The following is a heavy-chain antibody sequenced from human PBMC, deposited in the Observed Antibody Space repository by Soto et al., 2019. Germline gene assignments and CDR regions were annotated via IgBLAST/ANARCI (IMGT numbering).Heavy chain of an antibody. J-gene: IGHJ6*02. CDR2: ISYDGSNK. V-gene: IGHV3-30*18. Sequence: VGSLRLSCVASGFTFSNYGMHWVRQAPGKGLEWVAVISYDGSNKYYADSVKGRFTISRDNSKNTLYLQMTSLRTEDTALYYCAKLDEGGLQYAYYAMDVWVQGTTVTFSS. CDR1: GFTFSNYG. D-gene: IGHD2-15*01. CDR3: AKLDEGGLQYAYYAMDV.